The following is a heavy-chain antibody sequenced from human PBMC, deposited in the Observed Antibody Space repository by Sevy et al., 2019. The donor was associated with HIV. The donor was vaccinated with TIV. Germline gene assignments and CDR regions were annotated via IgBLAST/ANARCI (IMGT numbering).Heavy chain of an antibody. J-gene: IGHJ4*02. CDR2: MNPNSGDT. D-gene: IGHD6-6*01. CDR3: AGGRTLLYISSSRPFDY. V-gene: IGHV1-8*01. Sequence: ASVKVSCKASGYTFTNYDITWVRQATGQGLEWVGWMNPNSGDTGYAQKFQGRITMNRNTSISTVYLELSSLRSEDTAVYDCAGGRTLLYISSSRPFDYWGQGSLVTVSS. CDR1: GYTFTNYD.